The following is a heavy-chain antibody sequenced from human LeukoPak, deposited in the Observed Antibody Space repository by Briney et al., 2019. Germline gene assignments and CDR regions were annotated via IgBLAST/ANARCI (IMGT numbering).Heavy chain of an antibody. D-gene: IGHD2-2*01. CDR1: GGTFSSYA. V-gene: IGHV1-69*06. J-gene: IGHJ4*02. CDR3: ASHDHCSSTSCTYFDY. CDR2: IIPIFGTA. Sequence: SVKVSCKASGGTFSSYAISWVRQAPGQGPEWMGGIIPIFGTANYAQKFQGRVTITADKSTSTAYMELSSLRSEDTAVYYCASHDHCSSTSCTYFDYWGQGTLVTVSS.